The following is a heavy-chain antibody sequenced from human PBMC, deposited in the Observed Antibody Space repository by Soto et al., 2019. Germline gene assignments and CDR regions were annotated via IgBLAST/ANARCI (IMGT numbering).Heavy chain of an antibody. Sequence: QVTLKESGPVLVKPTEPLTLTCTVSGFSLSNARMGVSWIRQPPGKALEWLAHIFSNDEKSYSTSLKSRLTSSKDTSKSQVVLTMTNLDPLDTATYSGARIDRWPVLPSRYWGQGTLVTVSS. V-gene: IGHV2-26*01. CDR1: GFSLSNARMG. J-gene: IGHJ4*02. CDR2: IFSNDEK. D-gene: IGHD2-15*01. CDR3: ARIDRWPVLPSRY.